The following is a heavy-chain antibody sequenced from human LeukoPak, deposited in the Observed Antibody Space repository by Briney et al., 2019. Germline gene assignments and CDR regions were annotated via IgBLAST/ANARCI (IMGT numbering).Heavy chain of an antibody. CDR3: ARDAPVAGAFDY. Sequence: SETLSLTCAVYGESFSDYYWTWIRQPPGKGLEWIGEINHSGSTNYNPSLKSRVTISVDTSKKQFSLKLSSVTAADTAVYYCARDAPVAGAFDYWGQGTLVTVSS. CDR1: GESFSDYY. CDR2: INHSGST. D-gene: IGHD6-19*01. J-gene: IGHJ4*02. V-gene: IGHV4-34*01.